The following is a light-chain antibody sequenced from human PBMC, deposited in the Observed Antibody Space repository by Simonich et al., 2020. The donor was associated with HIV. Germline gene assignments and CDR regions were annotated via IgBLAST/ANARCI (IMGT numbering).Light chain of an antibody. CDR1: SSDVGGYNL. CDR3: CSYAITGTLL. J-gene: IGLJ3*02. V-gene: IGLV2-23*01. Sequence: QSALTQPASVSGSPGQSITISCTGTSSDVGGYNLVSWYQQHPGKAPKLIISEASNMPSGVSNRFSVSKSGTTASLTISGLQAEDEAYYYCCSYAITGTLLFGGGTKLTVL. CDR2: EAS.